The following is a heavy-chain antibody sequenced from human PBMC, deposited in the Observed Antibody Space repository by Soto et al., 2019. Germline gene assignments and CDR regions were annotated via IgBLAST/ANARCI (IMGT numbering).Heavy chain of an antibody. CDR2: ISGSGGST. J-gene: IGHJ4*02. V-gene: IGHV3-23*01. CDR1: GFTFSSYA. CDR3: AKDPIVARRAQYYFDY. Sequence: PGGSLRLSCAASGFTFSSYAMSWVRQAPGKGLEWVSAISGSGGSTYYADSVKGRFTISRDNSKNTLYLQMNSLRAEDTAVYYCAKDPIVARRAQYYFDYWGQGTLVTVSS. D-gene: IGHD3-22*01.